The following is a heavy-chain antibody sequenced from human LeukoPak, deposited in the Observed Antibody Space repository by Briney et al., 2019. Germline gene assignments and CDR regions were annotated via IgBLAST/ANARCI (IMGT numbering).Heavy chain of an antibody. Sequence: GGSLRLSCAASGFTFSDYAMNWVRQAPGKGLEWVSTITGSGGSTYHADSVKGRFTISRDNSKNTLYLQMNSLRAEDTAVYYCAKKSGRMEYYGMDVWGQGTTVTVSS. J-gene: IGHJ6*02. D-gene: IGHD2-8*01. CDR2: ITGSGGST. CDR3: AKKSGRMEYYGMDV. CDR1: GFTFSDYA. V-gene: IGHV3-23*01.